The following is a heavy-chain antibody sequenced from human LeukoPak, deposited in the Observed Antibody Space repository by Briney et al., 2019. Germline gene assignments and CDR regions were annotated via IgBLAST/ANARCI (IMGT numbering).Heavy chain of an antibody. V-gene: IGHV4-39*01. D-gene: IGHD3-22*01. J-gene: IGHJ3*02. CDR2: FYYSGST. Sequence: SETLSLTCTVSGGSISSSSDYWGWIRQPPGKGLEWIGSFYYSGSTYYNPSLKSRVTISADMSKKQFSLKLSSVTAADTAVCNCARLDSSAYYIAFDIWGQGTMVTVSS. CDR3: ARLDSSAYYIAFDI. CDR1: GGSISSSSDY.